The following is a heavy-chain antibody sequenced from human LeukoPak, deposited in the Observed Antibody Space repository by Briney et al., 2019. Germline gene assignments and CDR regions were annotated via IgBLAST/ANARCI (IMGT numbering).Heavy chain of an antibody. V-gene: IGHV1-46*01. Sequence: ASVKVSYTPSGYTFTTYYMHWVRQAPGQGREWMGIINPSGGSTSYAQKFQGRVTMTRDTSTSTVYMELSSLRSEDTAIYYCARVGCGGDCYADAFDIWGQGTMVTVSS. J-gene: IGHJ3*02. D-gene: IGHD2-21*02. CDR1: GYTFTTYY. CDR2: INPSGGST. CDR3: ARVGCGGDCYADAFDI.